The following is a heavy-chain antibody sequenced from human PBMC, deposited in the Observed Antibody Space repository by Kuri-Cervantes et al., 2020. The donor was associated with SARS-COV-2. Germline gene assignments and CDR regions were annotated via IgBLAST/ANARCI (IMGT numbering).Heavy chain of an antibody. CDR3: TTILGSGSMAGVAFDI. J-gene: IGHJ3*02. Sequence: GESLKISCTASGFTVGDYAMSWVRQAPGKGLEWVGFIRSKAYGGTTEYAASVKGRFNISRDDSKSIAYLQMNSLKTEDTAVYYCTTILGSGSMAGVAFDIWGQGTMVTVSS. CDR2: IRSKAYGGTT. V-gene: IGHV3-49*04. D-gene: IGHD3-10*01. CDR1: GFTVGDYA.